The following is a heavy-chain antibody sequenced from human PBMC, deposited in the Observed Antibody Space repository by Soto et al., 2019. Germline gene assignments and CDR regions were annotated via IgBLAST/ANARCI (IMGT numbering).Heavy chain of an antibody. CDR1: GGSIGSYY. CDR2: IYYSGST. J-gene: IGHJ1*01. Sequence: PSETLSLTCTVSGGSIGSYYWSWIRQPPGKGLEWIGYIYYSGSTNYNPSLKSRVTISVDTSKNQFSLKLSSVTAADTAVYYCARAYGDYVSEYFQHWGQGTLVTVSS. CDR3: ARAYGDYVSEYFQH. D-gene: IGHD4-17*01. V-gene: IGHV4-59*01.